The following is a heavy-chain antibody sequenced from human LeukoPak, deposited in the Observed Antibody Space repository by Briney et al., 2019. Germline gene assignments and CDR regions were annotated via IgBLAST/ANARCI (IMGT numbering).Heavy chain of an antibody. CDR1: GSIFTSYW. D-gene: IGHD3-10*01. J-gene: IGHJ4*02. CDR3: ARSSWFGDYYFDY. CDR2: IYPGDSDT. V-gene: IGHV5-51*01. Sequence: GGSLEISCQGSGSIFTSYWIGGVRQLPGKGLEGMGIIYPGDSDTRYSPSFQGQVTIPADKSISTAYLQWSSLKASDTAMYYCARSSWFGDYYFDYWGQGTLVTVSS.